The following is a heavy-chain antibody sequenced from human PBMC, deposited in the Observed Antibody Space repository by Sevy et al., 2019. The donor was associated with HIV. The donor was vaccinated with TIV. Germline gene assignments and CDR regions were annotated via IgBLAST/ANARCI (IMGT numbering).Heavy chain of an antibody. CDR2: ISSSSSYI. D-gene: IGHD2-2*01. V-gene: IGHV3-21*01. J-gene: IGHJ6*02. CDR3: ARAPLLCSSTSCYASAPRYYGMDV. Sequence: GGSLRLSCAASGFTFSSYSMNWVRQAPGKGLEWVSSISSSSSYIYYADSVKGRFTISRDNAKNSLYLQMNSLRAEDTAVYYCARAPLLCSSTSCYASAPRYYGMDVWGQGTTVTVSS. CDR1: GFTFSSYS.